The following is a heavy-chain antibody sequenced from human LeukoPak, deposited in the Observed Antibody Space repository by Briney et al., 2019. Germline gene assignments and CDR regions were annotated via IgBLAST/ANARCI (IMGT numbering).Heavy chain of an antibody. V-gene: IGHV3-30*02. D-gene: IGHD6-13*01. J-gene: IGHJ4*02. CDR2: IPYDGNNK. Sequence: SLRPSCAASGFTFSSYGMQWVRHTPHERHESGAFIPYDGNNKYYADSVKGRFTISRDNSKKTLYLQMNSLRAEDTAVYYCAKDRSSSWYADFDYWGQGTMVTVSS. CDR1: GFTFSSYG. CDR3: AKDRSSSWYADFDY.